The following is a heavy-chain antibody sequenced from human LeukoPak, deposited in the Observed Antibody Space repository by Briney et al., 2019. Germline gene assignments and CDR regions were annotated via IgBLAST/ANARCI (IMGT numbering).Heavy chain of an antibody. J-gene: IGHJ3*02. CDR2: ISSSTTYI. Sequence: GGSLRLSCAASGFTFTSYNMNWVRQAPGKGLEWVSSISSSTTYIYYADSVKGRFTISRDNAKNSLYLQMDSLRAEDTAMYYCARAGALDIWGQGTVVTVSS. CDR3: ARAGALDI. V-gene: IGHV3-21*01. CDR1: GFTFTSYN.